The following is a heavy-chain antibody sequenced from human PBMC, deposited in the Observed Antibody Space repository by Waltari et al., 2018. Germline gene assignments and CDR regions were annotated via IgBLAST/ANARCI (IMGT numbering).Heavy chain of an antibody. D-gene: IGHD6-13*01. CDR1: GVDVSSVS. V-gene: IGHV3-21*06. CDR2: ISKSGRVT. CDR3: NVELAEAGN. Sequence: EVHLVESGGGLVKPGGSLRVAFAASGVDVSSVSINWNRQTPGKGLEWVSSISKSGRVTEYADSVKGRFTFSRDNANNSVYLQMNSLRVEDTAVYYCNVELAEAGNWGQGTLVTVSP. J-gene: IGHJ4*02.